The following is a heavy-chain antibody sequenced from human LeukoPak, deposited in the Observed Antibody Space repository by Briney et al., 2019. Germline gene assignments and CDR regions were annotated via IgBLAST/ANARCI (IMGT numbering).Heavy chain of an antibody. CDR1: GYTFTSYG. D-gene: IGHD6-13*01. V-gene: IGHV1-18*01. CDR2: ISAYNGNT. CDR3: ARDLYSSSWYLSNY. Sequence: ASVKVSCKASGYTFTSYGISWVRQAPGQGLEWMRCISAYNGNTDYAQKLQGRVTMTTDTSTSTAYMELRSLRSDDTAVYYCARDLYSSSWYLSNYWGQGTLVTVSS. J-gene: IGHJ4*02.